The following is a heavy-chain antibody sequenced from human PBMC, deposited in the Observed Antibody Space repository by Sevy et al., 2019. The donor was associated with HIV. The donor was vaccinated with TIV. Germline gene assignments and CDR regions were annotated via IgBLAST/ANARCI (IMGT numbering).Heavy chain of an antibody. J-gene: IGHJ5*02. D-gene: IGHD6-13*01. CDR3: ARDLGGSSSWSTYTNNWFDP. CDR1: GGAVSSGSYY. Sequence: SETLSLTCTVSGGAVSSGSYYWSRIRQPPGKGQEWIGYIYYSGSTNYNPSLKSRVTISVDTSKNQFSLKLSSVTAAYTAGYYCARDLGGSSSWSTYTNNWFDPWGQGTLVTVSS. V-gene: IGHV4-61*01. CDR2: IYYSGST.